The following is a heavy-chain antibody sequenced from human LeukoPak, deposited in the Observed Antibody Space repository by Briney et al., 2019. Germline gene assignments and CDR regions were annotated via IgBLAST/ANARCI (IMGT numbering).Heavy chain of an antibody. CDR3: AREGIGYDSSGYYPPFDY. CDR2: ISTDGSQT. V-gene: IGHV3-74*01. J-gene: IGHJ4*02. D-gene: IGHD3-22*01. CDR1: GFTFSNYW. Sequence: GGSLRLSCEASGFTFSNYWMHWVRQPPGKGLMWVSQISTDGSQTFYADSVKGRFTISRDNSKNTLYLQMNSLRAEDTAVYYCAREGIGYDSSGYYPPFDYWGQGTLVTVSS.